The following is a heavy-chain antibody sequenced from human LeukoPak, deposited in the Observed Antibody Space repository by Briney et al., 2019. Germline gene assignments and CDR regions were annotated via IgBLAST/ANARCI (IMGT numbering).Heavy chain of an antibody. V-gene: IGHV1-24*01. D-gene: IGHD4-17*01. CDR3: VRGYDYGDYSREENAFDI. Sequence: ASVKVSCKVSGYTLTELSMHWVRQAPGKGLEWMGGFDPEDGETIYAQKFQGRVTMTEDTSTDTAYMELSSLRSEDTAVYYCVRGYDYGDYSREENAFDIWGQGTMVTVSS. J-gene: IGHJ3*02. CDR2: FDPEDGET. CDR1: GYTLTELS.